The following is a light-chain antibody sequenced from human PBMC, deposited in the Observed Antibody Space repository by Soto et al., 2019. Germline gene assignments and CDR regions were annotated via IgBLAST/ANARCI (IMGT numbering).Light chain of an antibody. V-gene: IGLV1-44*01. CDR2: NNN. CDR3: AAWDDSLRGYV. J-gene: IGLJ1*01. CDR1: SSNIGRNT. Sequence: QSVLTQPPSASGTPGQRVTISCSGSSSNIGRNTANWYQQLPGTAPKLLIYNNNQRPSGVPDRFSGSKSGTSASLAISGLHSDHEDDYYCAAWDDSLRGYVFGSGTKLTVL.